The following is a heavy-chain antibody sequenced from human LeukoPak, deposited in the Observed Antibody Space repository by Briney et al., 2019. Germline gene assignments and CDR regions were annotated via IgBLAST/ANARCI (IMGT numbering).Heavy chain of an antibody. J-gene: IGHJ4*02. CDR1: GYTFTDDE. D-gene: IGHD5-18*01. V-gene: IGHV1-8*01. CDR3: ARNPSRSDTYFDL. CDR2: TNPSSRNR. Sequence: ASVKVSCKAPGYTFTDDEINWVRQASGQGLEWMGWTNPSSRNRAYAPKFEGRVTMTTDTYTSTAYMELRSLTSEDTAVYYCARNPSRSDTYFDLWGQGTLVTVSS.